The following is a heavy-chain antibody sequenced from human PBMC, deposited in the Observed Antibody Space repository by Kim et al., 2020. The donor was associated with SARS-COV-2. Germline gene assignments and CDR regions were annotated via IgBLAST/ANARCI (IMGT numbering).Heavy chain of an antibody. CDR3: ARAVSGSYFPAYYYYGMDV. J-gene: IGHJ6*02. CDR2: IGTAGDT. Sequence: GGSLRLSCAASGFTFSSFDMHWVRQATGKGLEWVSTIGTAGDTYYPGSVKGRFTISRENAKNSLYLQMNSLRVGDTAVYYCARAVSGSYFPAYYYYGMDVWGQGTTVTVSS. CDR1: GFTFSSFD. D-gene: IGHD1-26*01. V-gene: IGHV3-13*04.